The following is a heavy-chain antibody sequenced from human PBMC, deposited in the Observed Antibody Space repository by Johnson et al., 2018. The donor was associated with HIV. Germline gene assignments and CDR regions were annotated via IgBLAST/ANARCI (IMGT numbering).Heavy chain of an antibody. Sequence: VQLVESGGVVVQPGGSLRLSCAASGFTFDDYGMSWVRQAPGKGLEWVSGINWNGGSTGYADSVKGRFTISRDNAKNSLYVQMKSLRAEDTALYYCARAVGGSYHDAFDSWGQGTMVTVSS. CDR3: ARAVGGSYHDAFDS. CDR1: GFTFDDYG. J-gene: IGHJ3*02. D-gene: IGHD1-26*01. V-gene: IGHV3-20*04. CDR2: INWNGGST.